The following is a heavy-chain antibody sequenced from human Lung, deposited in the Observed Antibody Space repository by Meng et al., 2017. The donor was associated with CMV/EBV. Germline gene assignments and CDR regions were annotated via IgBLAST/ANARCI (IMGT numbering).Heavy chain of an antibody. CDR2: IYHSGST. V-gene: IGHV4-4*02. CDR3: ASFPPPGKQWLVTDY. Sequence: VELEESGPGRVKRSGALSLTCAVSGGSSSSSNWRSWVRQPPGKGLEWIGEIYHSGSTNYNPSLKSRVTISVDKSKNQFSLKLSSVTAADTAVYYCASFPPPGKQWLVTDYWGQGTLVTVSS. D-gene: IGHD6-19*01. J-gene: IGHJ4*02. CDR1: GGSSSSSNW.